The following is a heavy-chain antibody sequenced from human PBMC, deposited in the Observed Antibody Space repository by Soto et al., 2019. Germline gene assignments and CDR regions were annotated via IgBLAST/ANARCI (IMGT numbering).Heavy chain of an antibody. CDR1: GFTFSNAW. Sequence: GGSLRLSCAASGFTFSNAWINWVRQAPGKGLEWVGRIKRKTDGGTTDFAASVKGRFAISRDDSISMAFMRMNSLKTEDTAVYYCTTDSYITVTPVRLDYWGQGTLVTVSS. D-gene: IGHD3-22*01. V-gene: IGHV3-15*07. J-gene: IGHJ4*01. CDR3: TTDSYITVTPVRLDY. CDR2: IKRKTDGGTT.